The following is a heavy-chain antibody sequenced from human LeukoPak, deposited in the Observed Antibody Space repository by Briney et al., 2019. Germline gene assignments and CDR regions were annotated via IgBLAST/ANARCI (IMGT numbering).Heavy chain of an antibody. V-gene: IGHV3-23*01. CDR2: ISGSGGST. J-gene: IGHJ4*02. CDR1: GFTFSSYA. D-gene: IGHD3-3*01. CDR3: AKAVGGVGTPPGIDY. Sequence: PGGSLRLSCAASGFTFSSYAMSWVRQAPGKGLEWVSAISGSGGSTYYADSVKGRFTISRDNSKNTLYLQMSSLRAEDTAVYYCAKAVGGVGTPPGIDYWGQGTLVTVSS.